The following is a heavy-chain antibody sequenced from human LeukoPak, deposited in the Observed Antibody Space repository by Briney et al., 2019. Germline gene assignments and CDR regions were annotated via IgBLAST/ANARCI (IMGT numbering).Heavy chain of an antibody. J-gene: IGHJ4*02. V-gene: IGHV3-53*01. CDR1: GFTVSSNY. CDR3: AREDILTGFDY. CDR2: IYSGGST. Sequence: GGSLRLSCAASGFTVSSNYMSWVRQAPGKGLEWVSVIYSGGSTYYADSVMGRFTISRDNSKNTLYLQMNSLRAEDTAVYYCAREDILTGFDYWGQGTLVTVSS. D-gene: IGHD3-9*01.